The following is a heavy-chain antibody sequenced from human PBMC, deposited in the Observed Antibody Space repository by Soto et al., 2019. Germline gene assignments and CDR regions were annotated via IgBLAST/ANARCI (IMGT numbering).Heavy chain of an antibody. D-gene: IGHD1-1*01. V-gene: IGHV1-18*01. CDR1: GYNFFDYG. CDR3: ARGRTVSSSGPLLV. CDR2: VSPKSGNT. J-gene: IGHJ1*01. Sequence: QSQLVQSGAEVKKPGASVKVSCKASGYNFFDYGVSWVRQAPGQGLEWMGWVSPKSGNTDYARKVQGRVTMTTNISPSTAYMELRGLISDDTGVYYCARGRTVSSSGPLLVWGQGTLVSVSS.